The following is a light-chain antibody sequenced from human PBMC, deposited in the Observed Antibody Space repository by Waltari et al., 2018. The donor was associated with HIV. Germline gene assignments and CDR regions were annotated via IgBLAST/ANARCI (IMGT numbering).Light chain of an antibody. V-gene: IGKV1-12*01. CDR2: AAS. J-gene: IGKJ5*01. CDR1: QDISSW. Sequence: DIRMTQSPSSVSASVGDRVTITCRASQDISSWLAWYQQKPGKAPKLLIYAASSLQSGVPSRFSGSGSGTDFTLTITSLQPDDFATYYCQQANSFPMTFGRGTRLEIK. CDR3: QQANSFPMT.